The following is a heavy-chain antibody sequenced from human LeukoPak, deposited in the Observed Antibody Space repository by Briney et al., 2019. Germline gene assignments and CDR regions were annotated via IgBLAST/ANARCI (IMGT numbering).Heavy chain of an antibody. CDR1: GYTFTGYY. J-gene: IGHJ4*02. CDR3: ARDFMYYYDSSGYPTDY. D-gene: IGHD3-22*01. V-gene: IGHV1-2*02. Sequence: GASVKVSCKASGYTFTGYYMHWVRQAPGQGLEWMGWINPNSGGTNYAQKFQGRVTMTRDTSISTAYMELSRLRSDDTAVYYCARDFMYYYDSSGYPTDYWGQGTLVTVSS. CDR2: INPNSGGT.